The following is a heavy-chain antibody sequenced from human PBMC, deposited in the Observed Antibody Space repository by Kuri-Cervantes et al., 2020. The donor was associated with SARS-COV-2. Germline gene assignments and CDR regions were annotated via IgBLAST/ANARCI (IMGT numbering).Heavy chain of an antibody. J-gene: IGHJ4*02. V-gene: IGHV3-30-3*01. D-gene: IGHD3-3*01. CDR1: GFTFASYA. CDR2: ISYDGINK. Sequence: GESLKISCAASGFTFASYAMHWVRQAPGKGLEWVTLISYDGINKFYADSVKGRFTVSRDNAKNSLFLQMNSLRAEDTAVYYCARASFDFWSGYYTGYYFDSWGQGALVTVSS. CDR3: ARASFDFWSGYYTGYYFDS.